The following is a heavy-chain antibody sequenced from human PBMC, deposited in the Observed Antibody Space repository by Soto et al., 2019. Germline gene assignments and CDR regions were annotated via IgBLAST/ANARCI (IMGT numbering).Heavy chain of an antibody. V-gene: IGHV1-69*12. D-gene: IGHD3-22*01. CDR2: IIPIFGTA. CDR1: GGTFSSYA. CDR3: ARDNRSCDSSGYYYYYGMDV. J-gene: IGHJ6*02. Sequence: QVQLVQSGAEVKKPGSSVKVSCKASGGTFSSYAISWVRQAPGQGLEWMGGIIPIFGTANYAQKFQGRVTITADESTSTAYMELSSLRSEDTAVYYCARDNRSCDSSGYYYYYGMDVWGQGTTVTVSS.